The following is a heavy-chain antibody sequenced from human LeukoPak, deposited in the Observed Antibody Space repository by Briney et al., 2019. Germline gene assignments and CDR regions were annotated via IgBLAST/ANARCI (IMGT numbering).Heavy chain of an antibody. CDR1: GFTFSSYA. V-gene: IGHV3-30-3*01. D-gene: IGHD4-17*01. Sequence: GGALRLCCAASGFTFSSYAMHWLRQAPGKGLEWVAVLSNDGSSKYYADSVKGLFITTRDNSKNTVYLQMNSLRAEDTAVYYCARWATVTSRLDPWGQGTLVTVSS. CDR2: LSNDGSSK. CDR3: ARWATVTSRLDP. J-gene: IGHJ5*02.